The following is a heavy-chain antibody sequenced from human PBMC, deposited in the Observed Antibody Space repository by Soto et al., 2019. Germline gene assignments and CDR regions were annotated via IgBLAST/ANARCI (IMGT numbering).Heavy chain of an antibody. D-gene: IGHD1-26*01. Sequence: HPGGSLRLSCAASGLSFSDHYMDWVRQAPGRGLEWVGRIRNKANSYTTEYAASVKGRFTISRDDSKNSLYLQMNSLKTEDTAVYYCARAPYSGSYQFYFDSWGQGTLVTVSS. CDR3: ARAPYSGSYQFYFDS. J-gene: IGHJ4*02. CDR1: GLSFSDHY. V-gene: IGHV3-72*01. CDR2: IRNKANSYTT.